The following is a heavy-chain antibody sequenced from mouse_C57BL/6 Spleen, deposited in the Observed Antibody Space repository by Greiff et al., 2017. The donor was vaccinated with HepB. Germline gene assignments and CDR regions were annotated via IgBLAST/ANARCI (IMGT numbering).Heavy chain of an antibody. CDR3: ARGEYAAWFAY. CDR2: ISSGSSTI. Sequence: EVRLVESGGGLVKPGGSLKLSCAASGFTFSDYGMHWVRQAPEKGLEWVAYISSGSSTIYYADTVKGRFTISRDNAKNNLFLQMTSLRSEDTAMYYCARGEYAAWFAYWGQGPLVTVSA. CDR1: GFTFSDYG. J-gene: IGHJ3*01. V-gene: IGHV5-17*01. D-gene: IGHD5-2*01.